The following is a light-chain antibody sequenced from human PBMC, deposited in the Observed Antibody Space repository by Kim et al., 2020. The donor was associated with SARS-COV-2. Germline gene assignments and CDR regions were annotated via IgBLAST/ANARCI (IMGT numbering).Light chain of an antibody. CDR3: QVWDSSSDHYV. CDR1: NIGDKS. J-gene: IGLJ1*01. CDR2: YDS. V-gene: IGLV3-21*04. Sequence: SYELTQPPSVSVAPGKTARITCGGNNIGDKSVHWYQQKPGQAPVLVIYYDSDRPSGIPERFSGSNSGNTATLTINRVEAGDEADYYCQVWDSSSDHYVFGSGTKVTVL.